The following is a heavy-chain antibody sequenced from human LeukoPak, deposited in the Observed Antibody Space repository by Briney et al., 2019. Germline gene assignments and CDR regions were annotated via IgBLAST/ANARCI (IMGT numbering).Heavy chain of an antibody. J-gene: IGHJ6*03. CDR1: GFTFSSYE. CDR2: ISTSSSNTI. Sequence: GGSLRLSCAASGFTFSSYEMNWVRQAPGKGLEWVSYISTSSSNTINYADSVKGRFTISRDDAKNSLYLQMNSLRAEDTAVYYCATPRPYYYMDVWGKGTTVTVSS. CDR3: ATPRPYYYMDV. V-gene: IGHV3-48*03.